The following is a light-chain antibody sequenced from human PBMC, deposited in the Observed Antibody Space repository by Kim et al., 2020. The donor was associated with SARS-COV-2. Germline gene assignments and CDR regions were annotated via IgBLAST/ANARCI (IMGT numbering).Light chain of an antibody. CDR3: QQYGSSPPIT. V-gene: IGKV3-20*01. Sequence: AGDRATLSCRASQSVSSSYLAWYQQKPGQAPRLLIYCASSRATGIPDRFSGSGSGTDFTLTISRLEPEDCAVYYCQQYGSSPPITFGQGTRLEIK. CDR1: QSVSSSY. CDR2: CAS. J-gene: IGKJ5*01.